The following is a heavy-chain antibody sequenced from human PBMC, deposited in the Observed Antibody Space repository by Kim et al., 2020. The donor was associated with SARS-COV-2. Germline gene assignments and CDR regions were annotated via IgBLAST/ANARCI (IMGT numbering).Heavy chain of an antibody. J-gene: IGHJ4*02. Sequence: SETLSLTCAVSGGSISSSNWWSWVRQPPGKGLEWIGEIYHSGSTNYNPSLKSRVTISVDKSKNQFSLKLSSVTAADTAVYYCARGCPTGYSSSWFFLFDYWGQGTLVTVSS. CDR1: GGSISSSNW. D-gene: IGHD6-13*01. V-gene: IGHV4-4*02. CDR3: ARGCPTGYSSSWFFLFDY. CDR2: IYHSGST.